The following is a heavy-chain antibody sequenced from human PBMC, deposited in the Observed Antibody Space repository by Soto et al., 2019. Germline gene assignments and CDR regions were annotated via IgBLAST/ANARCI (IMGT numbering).Heavy chain of an antibody. CDR1: GDSISNLDYF. V-gene: IGHV4-30-4*01. CDR3: ARGRYCLNCRCFPNLFDS. D-gene: IGHD2-15*01. J-gene: IGHJ5*01. Sequence: SENLSLTCSVSGDSISNLDYFWAWIRQPPGQALEYIGYIYKSATTYYNPSFESRVAISVDTPKSQFSLNVTSVTAADTAVYFCARGRYCLNCRCFPNLFDSGGQGALVTVSS. CDR2: IYKSATT.